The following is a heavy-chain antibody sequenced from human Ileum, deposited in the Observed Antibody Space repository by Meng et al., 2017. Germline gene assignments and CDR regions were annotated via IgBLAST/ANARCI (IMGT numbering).Heavy chain of an antibody. Sequence: QVQLQESGPGLVKPAVTLSLTCAVSGGSIGSSNWGSGVRQPPGKGLEWIGEIYESGSTNYNPSLKSRVTISLDRSKNHFSLKLNCVTAADTAVYYCANIVFNCFDSWGQGTLVTVSS. CDR1: GGSIGSSNW. CDR2: IYESGST. V-gene: IGHV4-4*02. D-gene: IGHD2-15*01. CDR3: ANIVFNCFDS. J-gene: IGHJ5*01.